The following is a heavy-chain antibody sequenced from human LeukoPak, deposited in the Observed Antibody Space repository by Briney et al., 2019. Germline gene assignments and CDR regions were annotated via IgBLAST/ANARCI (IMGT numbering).Heavy chain of an antibody. V-gene: IGHV1-18*01. J-gene: IGHJ4*02. D-gene: IGHD3-22*01. Sequence: ASVKVSCKASGYTFTSYGISWVRQAPGQGLEWMGWISAYNGNTNYAQKLQGRVTMTTDTSTSTAYMELRSLRSDDTAVYYCARARWSSGYSDFDYWGQGTLVTVSS. CDR2: ISAYNGNT. CDR1: GYTFTSYG. CDR3: ARARWSSGYSDFDY.